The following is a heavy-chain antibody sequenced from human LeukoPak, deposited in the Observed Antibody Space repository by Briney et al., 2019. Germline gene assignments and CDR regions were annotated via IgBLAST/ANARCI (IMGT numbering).Heavy chain of an antibody. V-gene: IGHV3-48*04. CDR2: ISSSGSTI. CDR3: APLADIVVVPAASLKIDY. CDR1: GFTFSSYS. J-gene: IGHJ4*02. Sequence: QPGGSLRLSCAASGFTFSSYSMNWVRQAPGKGLEWVSYISSSGSTIYHADSVKGRFTISRDNAKNSLYLQMNSLRAEDTAVYYCAPLADIVVVPAASLKIDYWGQGTLVTVSS. D-gene: IGHD2-2*01.